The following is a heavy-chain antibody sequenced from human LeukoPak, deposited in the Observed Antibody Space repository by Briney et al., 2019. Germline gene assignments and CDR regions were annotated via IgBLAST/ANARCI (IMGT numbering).Heavy chain of an antibody. D-gene: IGHD3-22*01. CDR2: ITSSGDAT. V-gene: IGHV3-23*01. J-gene: IGHJ4*02. CDR3: AKDRPNYHESNGHYYRPNGDY. Sequence: PGGSLRVSCAASGFTFNIYSMSWVRQAPGKGLEWVSSITSSGDATFYADSVKDRFTISRDNSKNTLYLQMSRLRAEDTAVYYCAKDRPNYHESNGHYYRPNGDYWGQGTLVTVSS. CDR1: GFTFNIYS.